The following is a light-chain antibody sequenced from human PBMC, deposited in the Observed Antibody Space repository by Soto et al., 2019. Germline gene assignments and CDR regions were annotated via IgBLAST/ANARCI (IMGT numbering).Light chain of an antibody. CDR2: GAS. CDR3: QQYNNSRT. V-gene: IGKV3-15*01. CDR1: QSVSNN. Sequence: VVLTQSPATLSVSPGEGATFSCRASQSVSNNLAWYQQKPGQAPRLLIYGASTRATGIPARFSGSGSGTEFTLTISSLQSEDFAVYYCQQYNNSRTFGQGTKLEIK. J-gene: IGKJ2*01.